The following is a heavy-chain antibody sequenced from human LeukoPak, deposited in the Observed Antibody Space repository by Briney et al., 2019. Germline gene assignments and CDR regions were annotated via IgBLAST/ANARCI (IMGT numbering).Heavy chain of an antibody. D-gene: IGHD3-3*01. CDR3: AKFPKSESYFDY. CDR2: ISGGGGST. Sequence: PGGSLRLYCAASGFTFSRNAMSWVRQAPGKGLEWVSAISGGGGSTYYADSVKGRFTISRDNSKNTLCLQMNSLRAEDTAVYYCAKFPKSESYFDYWGQGTLVTVSS. V-gene: IGHV3-23*01. J-gene: IGHJ4*02. CDR1: GFTFSRNA.